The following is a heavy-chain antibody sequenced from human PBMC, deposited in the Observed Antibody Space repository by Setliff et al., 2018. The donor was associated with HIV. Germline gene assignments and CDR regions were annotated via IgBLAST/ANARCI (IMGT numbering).Heavy chain of an antibody. D-gene: IGHD3-22*01. Sequence: PGGSLRLSCAASGFTFSNAWMNWVRQAPGKGLEWVGRIKSKTDDGTTDYAAPVKGRFTISREDSKNTLYLQMNSLRAEGTAVYYCATIVESSGYHGGNYFDFWGRGSLVTVSS. CDR1: GFTFSNAW. V-gene: IGHV3-15*01. CDR3: ATIVESSGYHGGNYFDF. J-gene: IGHJ4*02. CDR2: IKSKTDDGTT.